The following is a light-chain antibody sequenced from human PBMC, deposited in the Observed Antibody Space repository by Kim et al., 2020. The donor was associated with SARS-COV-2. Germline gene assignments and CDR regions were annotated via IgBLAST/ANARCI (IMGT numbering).Light chain of an antibody. CDR2: GTS. J-gene: IGKJ2*01. CDR1: QNIYSTS. V-gene: IGKV3-20*01. Sequence: EIVLTQSPGTLSLSPGERATLSCRASQNIYSTSLAWYQQKPGQPPRLLIYGTSNRATGVPDRFSGSGSGTDFTLTVNRLESEDFGIYYCQQYGGSPLYTFGQGTKLEI. CDR3: QQYGGSPLYT.